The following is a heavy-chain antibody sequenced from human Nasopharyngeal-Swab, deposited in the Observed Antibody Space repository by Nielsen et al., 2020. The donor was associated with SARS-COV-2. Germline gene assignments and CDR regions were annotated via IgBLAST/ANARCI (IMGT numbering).Heavy chain of an antibody. CDR3: ARERAGGITIFGVVITIFDY. D-gene: IGHD3-3*01. Sequence: ASVKVSCKASGYTFTSYAMNWVRQAPGQGLEWRGWINTNTGNPTYAQGFTGRFVFSLDTSVSKAYLQISSLKAEDTAVYYCARERAGGITIFGVVITIFDYWGQGTLVTVSS. CDR1: GYTFTSYA. V-gene: IGHV7-4-1*02. CDR2: INTNTGNP. J-gene: IGHJ4*02.